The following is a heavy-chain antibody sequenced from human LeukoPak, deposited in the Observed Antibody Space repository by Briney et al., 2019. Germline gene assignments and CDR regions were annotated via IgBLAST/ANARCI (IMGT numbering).Heavy chain of an antibody. CDR3: ARTGYDAYYFDY. Sequence: GSLRLSCAASGFTFSSYAMSWVRQAPGKGLEWVSAISGSGHSTYYADSVKGRFTISRDNSKNTLYLQMNSLRAEDTAVYYCARTGYDAYYFDYWGQGTLVTVSS. CDR1: GFTFSSYA. D-gene: IGHD5-12*01. V-gene: IGHV3-23*01. J-gene: IGHJ4*02. CDR2: ISGSGHST.